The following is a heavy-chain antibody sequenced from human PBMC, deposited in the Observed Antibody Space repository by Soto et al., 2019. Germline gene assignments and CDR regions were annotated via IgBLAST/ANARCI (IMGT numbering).Heavy chain of an antibody. J-gene: IGHJ4*02. CDR3: ARDLFTVTTGGFDY. Sequence: QVQLQQWGAGLLKPSETLSLTCAVYGGSFSGYYWSWIRQPPGKGLEWIGEINHSGSTNYNPSLKSRVTISVDTSKNQFSLKLSSVTAADTAVYYCARDLFTVTTGGFDYCGQGTLVTVSS. CDR2: INHSGST. D-gene: IGHD4-4*01. CDR1: GGSFSGYY. V-gene: IGHV4-34*01.